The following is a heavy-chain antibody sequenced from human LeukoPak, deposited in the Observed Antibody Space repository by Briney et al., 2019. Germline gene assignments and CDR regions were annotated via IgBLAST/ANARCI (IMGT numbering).Heavy chain of an antibody. Sequence: GGSLRLSCAASGFTFSSYGMSWVRQAPGKGLEWVSAISGSGGSTYYADSVKGRFTISRDNSKNTLYLQMNSLRAEDTAVYYCARDSALLNNGDWYGGSDYWGQGTLVTVSS. CDR1: GFTFSSYG. CDR2: ISGSGGST. CDR3: ARDSALLNNGDWYGGSDY. D-gene: IGHD4-17*01. V-gene: IGHV3-23*01. J-gene: IGHJ4*02.